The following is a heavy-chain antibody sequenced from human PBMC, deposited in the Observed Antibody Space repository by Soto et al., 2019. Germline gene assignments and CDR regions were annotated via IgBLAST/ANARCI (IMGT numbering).Heavy chain of an antibody. J-gene: IGHJ3*02. D-gene: IGHD6-6*01. CDR2: INPIFDKA. CDR3: ARSRSIHDAFDI. Sequence: QVQLVQSGAEVKKPGSSVKVACKASVGTFSSYAISWVRQAPGQGLEWMGGINPIFDKANYAQKFQGRVTITADESTSTAYMELSSLRSEDTAVYYCARSRSIHDAFDIWGQGTMVTVSS. CDR1: VGTFSSYA. V-gene: IGHV1-69*12.